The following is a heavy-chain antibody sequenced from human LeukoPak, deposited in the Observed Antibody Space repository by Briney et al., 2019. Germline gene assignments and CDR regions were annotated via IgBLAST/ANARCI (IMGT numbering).Heavy chain of an antibody. CDR2: ISGSGGST. Sequence: GGSLTLSCAASGLTFSSYAMSCVRQAPGKGLEWVSAISGSGGSTYHAGSVKGRFTISRDNSKSTLYLQMNSLTAEDTAIYYCAKRYYYGSGCFDYWGQGTLVTVSS. CDR1: GLTFSSYA. D-gene: IGHD3-10*01. V-gene: IGHV3-23*01. CDR3: AKRYYYGSGCFDY. J-gene: IGHJ4*02.